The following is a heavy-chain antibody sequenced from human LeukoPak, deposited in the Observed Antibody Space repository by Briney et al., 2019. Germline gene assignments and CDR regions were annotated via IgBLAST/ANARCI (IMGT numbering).Heavy chain of an antibody. CDR3: ARALWVDTAMAGYNWFDP. J-gene: IGHJ5*02. CDR1: GGSISSGSYY. D-gene: IGHD5-18*01. V-gene: IGHV4-61*02. Sequence: PSQTLSLTCTVSGGSISSGSYYWSWIRQPAGKGLEWIGRIYTSGSTNYNPSLKSLVTISVDTSKNQFSLKLSSVTAADTAVYYCARALWVDTAMAGYNWFDPWGQGTLVTVSS. CDR2: IYTSGST.